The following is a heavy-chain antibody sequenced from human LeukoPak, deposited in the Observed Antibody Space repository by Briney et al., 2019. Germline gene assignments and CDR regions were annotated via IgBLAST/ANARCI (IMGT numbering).Heavy chain of an antibody. D-gene: IGHD2-2*02. Sequence: GGSLRLSCVASGFIFDDYAMHWVRQAPGKGLEWVSRISEDGVFTHYADSVKGRFTISRDNSKNSLSLQMNSLRTEDTALYYCTKDKLGNGYCSGSSCYSNWFDPWGQGTLVTVSS. CDR2: ISEDGVFT. V-gene: IGHV3-43*02. CDR3: TKDKLGNGYCSGSSCYSNWFDP. CDR1: GFIFDDYA. J-gene: IGHJ5*02.